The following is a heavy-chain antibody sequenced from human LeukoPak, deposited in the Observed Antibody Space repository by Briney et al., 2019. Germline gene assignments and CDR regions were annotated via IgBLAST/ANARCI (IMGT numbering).Heavy chain of an antibody. CDR2: ISSSGSTI. V-gene: IGHV3-48*03. Sequence: PGGSLRLSCAASGFTFSSYEMNWVRQAPGKGLEWVSYISSSGSTIYYADSVKGRFTISRDNSKNTLYLQMNSLRAEDTAVYYCAKEGLIAVAGPYYFDYWGQGTLVTVSS. J-gene: IGHJ4*02. CDR3: AKEGLIAVAGPYYFDY. D-gene: IGHD6-19*01. CDR1: GFTFSSYE.